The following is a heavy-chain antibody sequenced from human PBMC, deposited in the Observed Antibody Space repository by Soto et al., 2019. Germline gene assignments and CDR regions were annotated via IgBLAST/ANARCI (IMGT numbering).Heavy chain of an antibody. V-gene: IGHV1-69*01. D-gene: IGHD1-26*01. CDR3: ARAILSGAPNPYYYYGMDV. J-gene: IGHJ6*02. CDR2: IIPIFGTA. CDR1: GGTFSSYA. Sequence: QVQLVQSGAEVKKPGSSVKVSCKASGGTFSSYAISWVRQAPGQGLEWIGGIIPIFGTANYAQKFQGRVTITADESTSTAYMELSSLRSEDTAVYYCARAILSGAPNPYYYYGMDVWGQGTTVTVSS.